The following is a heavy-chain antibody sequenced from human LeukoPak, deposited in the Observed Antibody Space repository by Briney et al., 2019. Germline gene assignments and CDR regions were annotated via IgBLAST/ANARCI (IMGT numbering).Heavy chain of an antibody. CDR3: AGPTCLRGGYCSTNF. CDR1: GFTYSDHH. D-gene: IGHD2-2*01. V-gene: IGHV3-11*03. J-gene: IGHJ4*02. CDR2: INSSSAYS. Sequence: GGPLTLFCAACGFTYSDHHMLGTRHAPGKGVVCISYINSSSAYSHDADSVKCPLTSARDNAKNSLYLQMNSLRAEDTALYYCAGPTCLRGGYCSTNFWGQGTLVTVSS.